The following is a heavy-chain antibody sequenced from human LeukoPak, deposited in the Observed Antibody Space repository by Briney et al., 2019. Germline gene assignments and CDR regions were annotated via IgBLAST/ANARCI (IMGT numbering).Heavy chain of an antibody. V-gene: IGHV3-30*19. D-gene: IGHD6-19*01. Sequence: GGSLRLSCAASGFIFSIYGMHWVRQAPGKGLEWVAVISYDGSNKYYADSVKGRFTISRDNSKNTLYLQMNSLRAEDTAVYYCAREGVAVAVADYWGQGTLVTVSS. CDR2: ISYDGSNK. CDR3: AREGVAVAVADY. J-gene: IGHJ4*02. CDR1: GFIFSIYG.